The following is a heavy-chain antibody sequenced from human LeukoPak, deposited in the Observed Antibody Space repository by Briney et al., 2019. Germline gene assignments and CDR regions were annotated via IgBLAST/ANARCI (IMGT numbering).Heavy chain of an antibody. J-gene: IGHJ4*02. Sequence: GRSLRLSCAASGFTFSSYGMHWVRQAPGKGLEGVAVIWYDGSNKYYADSVKGRFTISRDNSKNTLYLQMNSLRAEDTAVYYCAKGMKELQYGGTLDYWGQGTLVTVSS. CDR2: IWYDGSNK. CDR3: AKGMKELQYGGTLDY. D-gene: IGHD1-26*01. CDR1: GFTFSSYG. V-gene: IGHV3-33*06.